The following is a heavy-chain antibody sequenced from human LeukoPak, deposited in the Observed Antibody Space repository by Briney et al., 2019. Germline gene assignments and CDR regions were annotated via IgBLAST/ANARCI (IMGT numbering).Heavy chain of an antibody. CDR2: INHSGST. Sequence: PETLSLTCAASGESFSGYYWSWIRQPPGKGLEWIGEINHSGSTNYNPSLKSRVTTTVNKTTNKFSLMLRSGTAADTAVYYCCGGGGSYQPRDYWGEGKLVTVS. CDR1: GESFSGYY. J-gene: IGHJ4*02. V-gene: IGHV4-34*01. CDR3: CGGGGSYQPRDY. D-gene: IGHD1-26*01.